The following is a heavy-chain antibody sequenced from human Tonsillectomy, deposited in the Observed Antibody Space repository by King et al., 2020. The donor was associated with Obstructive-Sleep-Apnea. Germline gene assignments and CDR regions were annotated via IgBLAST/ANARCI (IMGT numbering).Heavy chain of an antibody. V-gene: IGHV3-23*04. CDR3: AKVWVDTAMVGFDY. CDR2: ISGSGGST. Sequence: VQLVESGGGLVQPGGSLRLSCAASGVTFSSYAMSWVRQAPGKGLGGVSAISGSGGSTYYADSVKGRFSISRDNSKNTLYLQMNSRRAEDTAVYYCAKVWVDTAMVGFDYWGQGTLVTVSS. D-gene: IGHD5-18*01. CDR1: GVTFSSYA. J-gene: IGHJ4*02.